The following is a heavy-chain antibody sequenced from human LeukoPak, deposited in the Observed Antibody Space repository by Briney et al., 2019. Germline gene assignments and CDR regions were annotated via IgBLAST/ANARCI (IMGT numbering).Heavy chain of an antibody. CDR1: GFSFSSYV. CDR3: AKGVRGVIAYYLDY. D-gene: IGHD3-10*01. Sequence: GRSLRLSCAASGFSFSSYVMHWVRQAPGKGLEWVAVISSDGSDKYYADSGKGRFTISRDNSKNQLYLQMNRLRPEDTAVYYCAKGVRGVIAYYLDYWGQGTLVTVSS. V-gene: IGHV3-30*18. J-gene: IGHJ4*02. CDR2: ISSDGSDK.